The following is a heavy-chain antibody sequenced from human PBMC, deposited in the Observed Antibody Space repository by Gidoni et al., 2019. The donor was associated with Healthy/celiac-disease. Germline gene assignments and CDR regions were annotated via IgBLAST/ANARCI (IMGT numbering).Heavy chain of an antibody. CDR1: GLTFSRYG. V-gene: IGHV3-30*18. CDR2: ISYDGSNK. CDR3: AKDQGHGDYVRYFDY. J-gene: IGHJ4*02. Sequence: QVQLVESGGGVVQPGRSLRLSCAAPGLTFSRYGMHWVRQAPGKGLEWWAVISYDGSNKYYADSVKGRFTISRDNSKNTLYLQMNSLRAEDTAVYYCAKDQGHGDYVRYFDYWGQGTLVTVSS. D-gene: IGHD4-17*01.